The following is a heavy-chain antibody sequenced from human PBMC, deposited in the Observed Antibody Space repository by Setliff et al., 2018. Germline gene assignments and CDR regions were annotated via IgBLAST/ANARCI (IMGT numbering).Heavy chain of an antibody. D-gene: IGHD2-8*01. J-gene: IGHJ4*02. CDR1: GYIFAGYY. Sequence: ASVKVSCKASGYIFAGYYMHWVRQTPGQGLEGMGWINPISGGANYAQKFQGRVTLTRDTSISTGYMELNSLRSDDTAVYYCSRLVRYCTTTTCQSVPGAEVWGQGTLVTVSS. CDR3: SRLVRYCTTTTCQSVPGAEV. V-gene: IGHV1-2*02. CDR2: INPISGGA.